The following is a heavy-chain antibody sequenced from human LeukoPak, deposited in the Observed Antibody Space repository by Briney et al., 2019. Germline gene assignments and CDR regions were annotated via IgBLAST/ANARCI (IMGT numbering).Heavy chain of an antibody. J-gene: IGHJ4*02. CDR2: INPSGGST. D-gene: IGHD7-27*01. Sequence: ALVKVSCKASGYTFGNYYMHWVRQAPGQGLEWMGIINPSGGSTTYAQKFQGRVTMTRDTSTSTVYMELSSLRSEDTAVYYCARATGGNYFDYWGQGTLVTVSS. V-gene: IGHV1-46*01. CDR3: ARATGGNYFDY. CDR1: GYTFGNYY.